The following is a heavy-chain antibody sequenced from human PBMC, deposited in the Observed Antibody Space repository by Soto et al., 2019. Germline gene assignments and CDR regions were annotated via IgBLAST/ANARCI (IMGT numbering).Heavy chain of an antibody. CDR2: IIPIFGTA. D-gene: IGHD2-21*01. J-gene: IGHJ5*02. Sequence: VASVKVSCKASGGTFSSYAISWVRQAPGQGLEWMGGIIPIFGTANYAQKFQGRVTITADESTSTAYMELSSLRSEDTAVYYCARESPVVINWFDPWGQGTLVTLSS. V-gene: IGHV1-69*13. CDR1: GGTFSSYA. CDR3: ARESPVVINWFDP.